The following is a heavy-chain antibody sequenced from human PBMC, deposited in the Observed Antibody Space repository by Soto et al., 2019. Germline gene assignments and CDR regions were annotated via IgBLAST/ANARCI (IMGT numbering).Heavy chain of an antibody. J-gene: IGHJ4*02. CDR3: AREGRRDGYISPDFDY. D-gene: IGHD5-12*01. CDR1: GFTFSSYG. Sequence: PGGSLRLSCAASGFTFSSYGMHWVRQAPVKGLEWVAVIWYDGSNKYYADSVKGRFTISRDNSKNTLYLQMNSLRAEDTAVYYCAREGRRDGYISPDFDYWGQGTLVTVSS. V-gene: IGHV3-33*01. CDR2: IWYDGSNK.